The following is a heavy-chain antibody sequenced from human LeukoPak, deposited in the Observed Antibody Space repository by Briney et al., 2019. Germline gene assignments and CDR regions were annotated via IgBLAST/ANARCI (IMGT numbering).Heavy chain of an antibody. CDR2: VYHSGST. D-gene: IGHD2-2*02. CDR3: ARSTIVVVPAAIGY. CDR1: GGSISSGSYY. Sequence: SQTLSLTCTVSGGSISSGSYYWSWIRQPAGKGLEWIGRVYHSGSTYYNPSLKSRVTISVDTSKNQFSLKLSSVTAADTAVYYCARSTIVVVPAAIGYWGQGTLVTVSS. V-gene: IGHV4-61*02. J-gene: IGHJ4*02.